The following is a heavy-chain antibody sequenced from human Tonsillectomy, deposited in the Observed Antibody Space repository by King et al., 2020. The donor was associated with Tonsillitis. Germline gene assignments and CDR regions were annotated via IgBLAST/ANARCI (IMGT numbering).Heavy chain of an antibody. CDR1: GYTFTDYY. CDR2: INPNSGGT. V-gene: IGHV1-2*04. D-gene: IGHD6-13*01. CDR3: ASGRMAAADTGLFDY. Sequence: QLVQSGTEVKKPGASVKVSCKASGYTFTDYYMHWVRQAPGQGLEWMGWINPNSGGTNYAQKFQGWVTMTSDTSISTAYMELSRLTSDDTAVYYCASGRMAAADTGLFDYWGQGTLVIVSS. J-gene: IGHJ4*02.